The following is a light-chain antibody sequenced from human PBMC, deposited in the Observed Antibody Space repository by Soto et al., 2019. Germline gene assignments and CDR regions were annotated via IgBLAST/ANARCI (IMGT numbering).Light chain of an antibody. CDR2: GAS. CDR3: QQYKNWPL. V-gene: IGKV3-15*01. J-gene: IGKJ5*01. CDR1: HSVNSH. Sequence: EIVIPQSPATLSVSPGDRVTLSCRTSHSVNSHVAWYQQKPVQAPRLLLYGASTRATGIPVRFSGSGFGTEFTLTISSLQSEDFAVYYCQQYKNWPLFGQGTRLEIK.